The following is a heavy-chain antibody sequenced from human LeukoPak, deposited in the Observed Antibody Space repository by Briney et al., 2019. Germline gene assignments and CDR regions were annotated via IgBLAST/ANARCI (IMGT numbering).Heavy chain of an antibody. J-gene: IGHJ4*02. V-gene: IGHV1-8*02. CDR3: ARGPLDSSSTFDY. Sequence: GASVKVSCKASGYTFTSYGISWVRQAPGQGLEWMGWMNPNSGNTGYAQKFQGRVTMTRNTSISTAYMELSSLRSEDTAVYYCARGPLDSSSTFDYWGQGTLVTVSS. CDR2: MNPNSGNT. CDR1: GYTFTSYG. D-gene: IGHD6-6*01.